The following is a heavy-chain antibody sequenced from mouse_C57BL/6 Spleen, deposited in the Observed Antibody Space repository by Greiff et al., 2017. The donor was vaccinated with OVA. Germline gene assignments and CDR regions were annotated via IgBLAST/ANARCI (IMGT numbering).Heavy chain of an antibody. J-gene: IGHJ1*03. CDR3: TRGLGGNYFWYFDV. CDR1: GYTFTDYE. V-gene: IGHV1-15*01. Sequence: QVQLQQSGAELVRPGASVTLSCKASGYTFTDYEMHWVKQTPVHGLEWIGAIDPETGGTAYNQKFKGKAILTADKSSSTAYMELRSLTSEDSAVYYCTRGLGGNYFWYFDVWGTGTTVTVSS. D-gene: IGHD2-1*01. CDR2: IDPETGGT.